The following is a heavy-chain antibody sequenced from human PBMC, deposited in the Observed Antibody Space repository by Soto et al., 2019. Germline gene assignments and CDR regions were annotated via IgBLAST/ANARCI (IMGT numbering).Heavy chain of an antibody. V-gene: IGHV2-26*01. D-gene: IGHD3-10*01. CDR3: AHPYYYGSAWKS. CDR1: GFSLSNARMG. Sequence: SGPTLVNPTETLTLTCTVSGFSLSNARMGVSWIRQPPGKALEWLAHIFSNDEKSYSTSLKSRLTIPKDTSKSQVVLTMTNMDPVDTATYYCAHPYYYGSAWKSWGQGTLVTVSS. J-gene: IGHJ5*02. CDR2: IFSNDEK.